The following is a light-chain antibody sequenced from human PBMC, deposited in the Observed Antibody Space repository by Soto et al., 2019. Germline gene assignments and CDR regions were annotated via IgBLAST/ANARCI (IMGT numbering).Light chain of an antibody. CDR2: EVT. Sequence: QSALTQPASVSGSPGQSITISCTGTSSDVGAYNYVSWYQQYPGKAPKLMIYEVTNRPSGVSNRFSGSKSGITASLTISGLQAEDEADYYCTSYTDSITLYVFGTGTKVTVL. CDR3: TSYTDSITLYV. V-gene: IGLV2-14*01. CDR1: SSDVGAYNY. J-gene: IGLJ1*01.